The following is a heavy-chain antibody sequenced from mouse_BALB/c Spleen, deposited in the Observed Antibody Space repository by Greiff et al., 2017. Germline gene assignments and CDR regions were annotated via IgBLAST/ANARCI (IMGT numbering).Heavy chain of an antibody. V-gene: IGHV1-9*01. J-gene: IGHJ4*01. CDR1: GYTFSSYW. CDR3: ARDYGSSYDAMDY. CDR2: ILPGSGST. D-gene: IGHD1-1*01. Sequence: QVQLKQSGAELMKPGASVKISCKATGYTFSSYWIEWVKQRPGHGLEWIGEILPGSGSTNYNEKFKGKATLTTDKSSSTAYMQLSRLTSEDSAVYFCARDYGSSYDAMDYWGQGTSVTVSS.